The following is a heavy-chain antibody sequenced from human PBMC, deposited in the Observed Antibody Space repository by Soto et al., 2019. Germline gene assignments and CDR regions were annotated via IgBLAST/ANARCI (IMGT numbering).Heavy chain of an antibody. CDR3: ARDGFSSTEYTWYYGTYFDY. CDR1: GFTYSTYT. CDR2: ISYDGNNK. V-gene: IGHV3-30-3*01. D-gene: IGHD3-3*01. J-gene: IGHJ4*02. Sequence: GGSLRLSCAASGFTYSTYTMHWVRQAPGKGLEWVAVISYDGNNKFYADSVKGRFTISRDSTKQTLYLQMNSLRPDDTAMYYCARDGFSSTEYTWYYGTYFDYRGQGALVTVST.